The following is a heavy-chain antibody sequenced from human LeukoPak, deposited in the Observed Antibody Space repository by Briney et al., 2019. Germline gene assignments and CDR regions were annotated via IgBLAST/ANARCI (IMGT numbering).Heavy chain of an antibody. CDR1: GFTFSDYY. V-gene: IGHV3-11*01. D-gene: IGHD2-8*01. CDR3: AREGYQYCTTTDCALYGMDV. CDR2: ISKGGSTI. Sequence: KTGGSLRLSCAASGFTFSDYYMSWIRQAPGKGLEWVSYISKGGSTIYYADSVKGRFTISRDNAKNSLYLQMNSLRTEDTAVYYCAREGYQYCTTTDCALYGMDVWGQGTTVTVSS. J-gene: IGHJ6*02.